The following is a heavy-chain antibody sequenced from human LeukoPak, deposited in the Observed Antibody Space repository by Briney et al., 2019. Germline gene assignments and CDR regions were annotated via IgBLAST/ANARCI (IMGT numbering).Heavy chain of an antibody. CDR3: ARGDWGMYYFDY. CDR1: GFAFSIYS. CDR2: IGGSSTSI. J-gene: IGHJ4*02. D-gene: IGHD7-27*01. Sequence: SGGSLRLSCAASGFAFSIYSMNWVRQAPGKGLEWVSSIGGSSTSIYYADSVKGRFAISRDNAKNSLYLQMNSLRTEDTAVYYCARGDWGMYYFDYWGQGTLVTVSS. V-gene: IGHV3-21*01.